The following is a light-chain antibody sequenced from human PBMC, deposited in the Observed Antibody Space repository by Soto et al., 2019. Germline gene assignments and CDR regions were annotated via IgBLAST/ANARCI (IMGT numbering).Light chain of an antibody. CDR2: EVS. Sequence: QSALTQPRSVSGSPGQSVTISCTGTSSDVGRYRFVSWYQQHPGKAPKFMIYEVSKRPSGVPDRFSGSKSGNTAFLTISARRAEDEAEYYCCSHAGYYTSAFGTGTELTVL. J-gene: IGLJ1*01. CDR3: CSHAGYYTSA. V-gene: IGLV2-11*01. CDR1: SSDVGRYRF.